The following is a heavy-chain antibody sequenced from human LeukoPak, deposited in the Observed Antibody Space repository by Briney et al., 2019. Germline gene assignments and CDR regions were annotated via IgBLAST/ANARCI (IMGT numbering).Heavy chain of an antibody. CDR2: IWSDSTNK. D-gene: IGHD4-11*01. V-gene: IGHV3-33*06. CDR1: GFIFSHYA. Sequence: PGGSLRLSCATSGFIFSHYAMHWVRQAPGKGLEWVAVIWSDSTNKYYSDAVKGRFAISRDDPGKMVYLQMNSLRVEDTAVYYCAKDIQRGFDYTNSLDYWGQGILVTVSS. CDR3: AKDIQRGFDYTNSLDY. J-gene: IGHJ4*02.